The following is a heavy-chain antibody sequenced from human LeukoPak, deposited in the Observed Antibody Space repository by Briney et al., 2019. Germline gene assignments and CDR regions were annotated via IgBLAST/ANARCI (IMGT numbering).Heavy chain of an antibody. D-gene: IGHD1-14*01. CDR3: ARANPADFNL. Sequence: GGSLRLSCVASEFTFSNYWIHWVRQPPGKGLVWVSRVRYDGIVTNYADSVEGRFTISRDNAKNTVHLQMNSLRDDDTAVYYCARANPADFNLWGRGTLVTVSS. CDR2: VRYDGIVT. J-gene: IGHJ2*01. V-gene: IGHV3-74*01. CDR1: EFTFSNYW.